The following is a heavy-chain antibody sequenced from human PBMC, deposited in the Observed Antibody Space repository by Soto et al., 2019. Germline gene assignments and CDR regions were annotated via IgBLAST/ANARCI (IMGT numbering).Heavy chain of an antibody. V-gene: IGHV1-58*02. CDR1: GFTFTSSA. Sequence: SVKVSCEASGFTFTSSAMQWVRQARGQRLEWIGWIVVGSGNTNYAQKFQERVTITRDMSTSTAYMELSSLRSEDTAVYYCAALTPGYSSGWSIDYWGQGTLVTVSS. CDR2: IVVGSGNT. J-gene: IGHJ4*02. CDR3: AALTPGYSSGWSIDY. D-gene: IGHD6-19*01.